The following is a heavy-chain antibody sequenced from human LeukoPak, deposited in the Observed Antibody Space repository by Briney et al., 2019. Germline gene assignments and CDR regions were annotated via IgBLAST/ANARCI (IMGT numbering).Heavy chain of an antibody. Sequence: PSETLSLTCTVSGGSISSYYWSWIRQPPGKGLEWMGYIYYSGSTNYNPSLRSRVSISVDTSKNQFSLKLSSVTAAATAVYYCARGSRFNWNYMGYWGQGTLVTVSS. CDR1: GGSISSYY. CDR3: ARGSRFNWNYMGY. J-gene: IGHJ4*02. D-gene: IGHD1-20*01. V-gene: IGHV4-59*01. CDR2: IYYSGST.